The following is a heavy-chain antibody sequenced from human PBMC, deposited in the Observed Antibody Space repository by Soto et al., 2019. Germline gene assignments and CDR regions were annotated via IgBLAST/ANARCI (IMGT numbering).Heavy chain of an antibody. CDR1: GGSLSNYG. J-gene: IGHJ6*02. Sequence: ASVEVSCKASGGSLSNYGISWVRQAPGQGFEWMGGIIPVFGTANYAQKFQGRVTITADESTNIVYMDVTSLRSEDTAVYYCARGDATKIVVTTYYAMDVWGQGTTVTVS. CDR3: ARGDATKIVVTTYYAMDV. V-gene: IGHV1-69*13. D-gene: IGHD4-17*01. CDR2: IIPVFGTA.